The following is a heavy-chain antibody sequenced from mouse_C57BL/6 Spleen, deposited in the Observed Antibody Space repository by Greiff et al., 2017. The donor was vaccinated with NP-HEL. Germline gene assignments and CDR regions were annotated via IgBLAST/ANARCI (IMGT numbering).Heavy chain of an antibody. D-gene: IGHD1-1*01. CDR1: GYSFTGYF. J-gene: IGHJ1*03. Sequence: VQLQQSGPELVKPGDSVKISCKASGYSFTGYFMNWVMQSHGKSLEWIGRINPYNGDTFYNQKFKGKATLTVDKSSSTAHMELRSLTSEDSAVYYCARSGVYYVGYFDVWGTGTTVTVSS. CDR2: INPYNGDT. V-gene: IGHV1-20*01. CDR3: ARSGVYYVGYFDV.